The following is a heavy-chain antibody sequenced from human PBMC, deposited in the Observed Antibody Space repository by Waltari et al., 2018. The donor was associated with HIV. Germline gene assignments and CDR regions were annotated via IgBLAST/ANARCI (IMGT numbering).Heavy chain of an antibody. J-gene: IGHJ4*02. CDR1: GGTFSSYA. Sequence: QVQLVQSGAEVKKPGSSVKVSCKASGGTFSSYAISWVRQAPAPGHEGMGGIIPIVGTANYAQKFQGRVTITADESTSTAYMELSSLRSEDTAVYYCASPSRTGDDFWSGYDRSIFDYWGQGTLVTVSS. V-gene: IGHV1-69*13. D-gene: IGHD3-3*01. CDR3: ASPSRTGDDFWSGYDRSIFDY. CDR2: IIPIVGTA.